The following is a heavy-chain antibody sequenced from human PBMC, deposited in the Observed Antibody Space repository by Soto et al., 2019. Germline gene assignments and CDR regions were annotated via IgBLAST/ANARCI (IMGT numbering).Heavy chain of an antibody. CDR1: GFTFSDYP. Sequence: VGSLRLSCAASGFTFSDYPMNWVRQAPGKGLEWVSSIRTISSTIYFADSVRGRFTISRDNARNSLYLQMTSLRDEDTAVYYCARETPSFDSWGQGTLVTVS. J-gene: IGHJ4*02. V-gene: IGHV3-48*02. D-gene: IGHD2-15*01. CDR3: ARETPSFDS. CDR2: IRTISSTI.